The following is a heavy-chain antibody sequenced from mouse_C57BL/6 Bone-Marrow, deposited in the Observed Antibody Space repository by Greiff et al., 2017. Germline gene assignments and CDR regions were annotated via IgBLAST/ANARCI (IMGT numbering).Heavy chain of an antibody. CDR3: ARHRGHPYYFDY. D-gene: IGHD3-3*01. CDR2: ISSGGSYT. V-gene: IGHV5-6*01. Sequence: EVQLVESGGDLVKPGGSLKLSCAASGFTFSSYGMSWVRQTPDKRLEWVATISSGGSYTYYPDSVKGRFTISRDNAKNTLYLQMSRLKSEDTAMYYGARHRGHPYYFDYWGQGTTLTVSS. J-gene: IGHJ2*01. CDR1: GFTFSSYG.